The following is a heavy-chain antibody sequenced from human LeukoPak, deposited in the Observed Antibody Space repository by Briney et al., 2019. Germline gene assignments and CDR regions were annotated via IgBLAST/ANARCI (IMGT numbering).Heavy chain of an antibody. V-gene: IGHV1-2*04. CDR1: GYTFTGYY. D-gene: IGHD6-13*01. Sequence: ASVKVSCKASGYTFTGYYMLWVRQAPGQGLEWMGWINPNSGGTNYAQKFQGWVTMTRDTSISTAYMELSRLRSDDTAVYYCARGSYSSSWYRRNNWFDPWGQGTLVTVSS. J-gene: IGHJ5*02. CDR3: ARGSYSSSWYRRNNWFDP. CDR2: INPNSGGT.